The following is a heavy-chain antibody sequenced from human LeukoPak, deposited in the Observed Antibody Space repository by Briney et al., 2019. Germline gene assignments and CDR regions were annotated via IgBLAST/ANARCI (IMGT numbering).Heavy chain of an antibody. CDR2: ISENGGTT. CDR1: GFTFSTYV. D-gene: IGHD3-16*02. J-gene: IGHJ4*02. CDR3: ARGTLMITFGGVIAD. Sequence: GGSLRLSCAASGFTFSTYVMSWVRQAPGKGLEWVSGISENGGTTYYADSVKGRFTISRDNAKNSLYLQMNSLRAEDTAVYYCARGTLMITFGGVIADWGQGTLVTVSS. V-gene: IGHV3-23*01.